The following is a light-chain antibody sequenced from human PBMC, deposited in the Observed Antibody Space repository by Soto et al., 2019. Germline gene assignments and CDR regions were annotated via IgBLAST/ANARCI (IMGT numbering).Light chain of an antibody. CDR3: FSSAGSYL. J-gene: IGLJ2*01. CDR1: SSDVGGYNY. CDR2: DVS. Sequence: QSALTQPRSVSGSPGQSVTISCTGTSSDVGGYNYVSWYQQHPGKAPKLMIYDVSKRPSGVPDRLSGSKSGNTASLTISGLQAEDEADYYCFSSAGSYLFGGGTKLTVL. V-gene: IGLV2-11*01.